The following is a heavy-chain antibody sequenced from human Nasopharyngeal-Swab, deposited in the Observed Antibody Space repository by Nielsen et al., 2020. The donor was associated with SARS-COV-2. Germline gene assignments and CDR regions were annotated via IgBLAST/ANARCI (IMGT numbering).Heavy chain of an antibody. J-gene: IGHJ5*02. CDR2: IKQDGSEQ. Sequence: GSLRLSCAASGFTFSGFWMNWVRQAPGKGLEWVANIKQDGSEQFYVDSVKGRFTISRDNAKNSLYLQMNSLRAEDTAVYYCARGKIAAAGTGWFDPWGQGTLVTVSS. V-gene: IGHV3-7*01. CDR1: GFTFSGFW. CDR3: ARGKIAAAGTGWFDP. D-gene: IGHD6-13*01.